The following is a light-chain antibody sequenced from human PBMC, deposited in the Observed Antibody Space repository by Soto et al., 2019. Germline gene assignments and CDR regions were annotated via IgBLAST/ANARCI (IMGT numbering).Light chain of an antibody. Sequence: QSVLTQPPSASGSPGQSVTISCTGTSSDVGGYNYVSWYQQHPGKAPKLMNYEVSKRPSGVPNRFSGSKSGKTATLTVSRLQAEDEADYYCSSYAGSNNFGVFGTGTKVTVL. V-gene: IGLV2-8*01. CDR1: SSDVGGYNY. J-gene: IGLJ1*01. CDR3: SSYAGSNNFGV. CDR2: EVS.